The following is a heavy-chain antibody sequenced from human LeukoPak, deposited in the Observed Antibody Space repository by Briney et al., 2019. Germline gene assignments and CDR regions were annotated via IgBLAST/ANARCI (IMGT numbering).Heavy chain of an antibody. D-gene: IGHD6-13*01. CDR1: GGSITTNW. Sequence: SGTLSLTCAVSGGSITTNWWSWVRQTPGKGLEWIGEIYHTGSTNYNPSLKSRLTLSVDTSKNQLSLNLNSVTAADTAVYYCARAGSWFLDFWGQGTLVTVSS. CDR2: IYHTGST. J-gene: IGHJ4*02. V-gene: IGHV4-4*02. CDR3: ARAGSWFLDF.